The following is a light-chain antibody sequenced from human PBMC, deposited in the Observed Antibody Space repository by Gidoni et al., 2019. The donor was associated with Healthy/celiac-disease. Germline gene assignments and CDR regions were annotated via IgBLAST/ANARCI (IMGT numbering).Light chain of an antibody. Sequence: EIVMTQSPATLSVSPGERATLSCRASQSVSSYVAWYQQKPGQAPRLLIYGASTRATGIPARFSGSVSGTEFTLTISSLQSEDFAVYYCQQYNNWPWTFXXXTKVEIK. CDR3: QQYNNWPWT. V-gene: IGKV3-15*01. CDR2: GAS. J-gene: IGKJ1*01. CDR1: QSVSSY.